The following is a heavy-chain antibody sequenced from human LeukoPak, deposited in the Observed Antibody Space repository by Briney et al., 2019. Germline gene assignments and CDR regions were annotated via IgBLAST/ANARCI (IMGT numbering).Heavy chain of an antibody. J-gene: IGHJ6*03. V-gene: IGHV1-18*01. Sequence: ASVKVSCKASGYTFTSYGISWVRQAPGQGLEWMGWISAYNGNTNYAQKLQGRVTMTTDTSTSTAYMELRSLRSDDTAVYYCARDLRVVPAAMDYYYMDVWGNGTTVTVSS. CDR3: ARDLRVVPAAMDYYYMDV. CDR2: ISAYNGNT. CDR1: GYTFTSYG. D-gene: IGHD2-2*01.